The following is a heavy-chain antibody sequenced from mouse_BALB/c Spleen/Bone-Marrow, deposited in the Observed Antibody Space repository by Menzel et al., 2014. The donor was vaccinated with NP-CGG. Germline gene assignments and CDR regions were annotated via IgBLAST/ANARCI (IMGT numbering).Heavy chain of an antibody. Sequence: VQLKDSGPELEKPGASVKISCKTSGYSFTGYNMNWVTQRNGKSLEWIGNINPYYGSTGYNQRFKGKATLTVDKSSSTAFMRLKGLTSEDSAVYYCARSDGINFAMDFWGQGTSVTVSS. CDR3: ARSDGINFAMDF. J-gene: IGHJ4*01. V-gene: IGHV1S135*01. CDR1: GYSFTGYN. CDR2: INPYYGST. D-gene: IGHD2-1*01.